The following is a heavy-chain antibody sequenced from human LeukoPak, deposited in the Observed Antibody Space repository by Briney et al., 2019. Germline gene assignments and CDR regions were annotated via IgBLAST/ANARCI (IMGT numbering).Heavy chain of an antibody. CDR3: ARERAPYYYDSSGSQYYFDY. Sequence: GGSLRLSCAASGFTFSSYAMSWVRQAPGKGLEWVSAISGSGGSTYYADSVKGRFTISRDNSKNTLYLQMNSLRAEDTAVYYCARERAPYYYDSSGSQYYFDYWGQGTLVTVSS. J-gene: IGHJ4*02. CDR1: GFTFSSYA. D-gene: IGHD3-22*01. V-gene: IGHV3-23*01. CDR2: ISGSGGST.